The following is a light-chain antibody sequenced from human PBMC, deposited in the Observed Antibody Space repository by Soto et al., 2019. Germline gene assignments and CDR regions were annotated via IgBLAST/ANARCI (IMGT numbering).Light chain of an antibody. CDR1: QSVSSNY. CDR3: QQYGGSPLVT. Sequence: EIVWTQSPGTLSLSPGERATLSCKASQSVSSNYVAWYQQKPGQAPRLLISGASSRATGIPDRFSGSGSGTDFTLTISRLEPEDFAVYYCQQYGGSPLVTFGGGTKVEIK. V-gene: IGKV3-20*01. J-gene: IGKJ4*01. CDR2: GAS.